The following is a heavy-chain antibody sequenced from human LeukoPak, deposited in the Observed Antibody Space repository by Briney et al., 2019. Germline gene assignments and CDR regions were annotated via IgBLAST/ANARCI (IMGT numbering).Heavy chain of an antibody. CDR1: GFTFSSYA. J-gene: IGHJ4*02. Sequence: GGSLRLSCAASGFTFSSYAMHWVRQAPGKGLEWVAVISYDGSNKYYADSVKGRFTISRDNSKNTLYLQMNSLRAEDTAVYYCARGNTMVRGVIGVGGNYWGQGTLVTVSS. CDR3: ARGNTMVRGVIGVGGNY. D-gene: IGHD3-10*01. V-gene: IGHV3-30*01. CDR2: ISYDGSNK.